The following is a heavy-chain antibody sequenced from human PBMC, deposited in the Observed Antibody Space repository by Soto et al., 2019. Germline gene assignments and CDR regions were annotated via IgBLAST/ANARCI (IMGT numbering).Heavy chain of an antibody. Sequence: SETLSLTCSVSGVSMRNSYWTWIRQSAGKGLEWIGRISTSGNTNYNPSLNSRLTMSVDTSKNQVSLKLTSVTAADTAVYYCARGGGVPALGDPWGQGTPVTVSS. CDR2: ISTSGNT. J-gene: IGHJ5*02. D-gene: IGHD3-16*01. CDR3: ARGGGVPALGDP. CDR1: GVSMRNSY. V-gene: IGHV4-4*07.